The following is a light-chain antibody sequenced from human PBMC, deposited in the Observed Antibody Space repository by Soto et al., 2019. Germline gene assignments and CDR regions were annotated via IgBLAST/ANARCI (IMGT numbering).Light chain of an antibody. CDR2: DAS. CDR1: QSIRSW. V-gene: IGKV1-5*01. J-gene: IGKJ1*01. CDR3: RQYNSYWT. Sequence: DIQMTQSPSTLSASVGDRVTITCRSSQSIRSWLAWYQQKPGKAPKLLIYDASSLESGVPSRFSGRGSGTEFTLTISSLQPDDFATYYCRQYNSYWTFGQGTKVDIK.